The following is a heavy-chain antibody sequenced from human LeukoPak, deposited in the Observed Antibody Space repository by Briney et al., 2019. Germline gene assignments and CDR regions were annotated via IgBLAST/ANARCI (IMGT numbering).Heavy chain of an antibody. J-gene: IGHJ4*02. CDR2: IYPSDSDT. Sequence: PGESLKISCKGSGYSFTSYWIGWVRQMPGKGLEWMAIIYPSDSDTRYSPSFRGQVTISADTSISTAYLQWSSLKASDTAMYYCARHGLAGGVHAVDYWGQGTLVTVSS. V-gene: IGHV5-51*01. D-gene: IGHD2-2*01. CDR1: GYSFTSYW. CDR3: ARHGLAGGVHAVDY.